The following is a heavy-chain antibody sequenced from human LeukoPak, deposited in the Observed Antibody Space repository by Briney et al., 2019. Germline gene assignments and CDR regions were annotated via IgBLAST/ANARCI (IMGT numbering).Heavy chain of an antibody. J-gene: IGHJ4*02. V-gene: IGHV4-59*01. CDR2: IYYSGST. CDR1: GGSISNYY. Sequence: PSETLSLTCTVSGGSISNYYWSWIRQPPGKGLKWIGYIYYSGSTNYNPSLKSRVTISVDTSKNQFSLELSSVTAADTAVYYCARVGGYNSPPILWGQGSLVTVSS. D-gene: IGHD5-24*01. CDR3: ARVGGYNSPPIL.